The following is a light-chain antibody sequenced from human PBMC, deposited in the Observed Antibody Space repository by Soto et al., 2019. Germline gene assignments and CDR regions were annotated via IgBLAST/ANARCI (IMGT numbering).Light chain of an antibody. CDR1: SSDVGGYNY. J-gene: IGLJ2*01. CDR3: SSYTTIKTVV. Sequence: QSALTQPASVSGSPGQSITISCTGTSSDVGGYNYVSWYQQHPGKAPKVMIFEVSNRPSGISDRFSGFKSANTAYLTISGAQPEDEADYHCSSYTTIKTVVFGGGTKLTVL. CDR2: EVS. V-gene: IGLV2-14*01.